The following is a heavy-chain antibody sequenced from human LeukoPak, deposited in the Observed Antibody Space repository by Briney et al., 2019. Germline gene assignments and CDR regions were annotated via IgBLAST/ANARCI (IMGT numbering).Heavy chain of an antibody. CDR1: GYTFTGYY. Sequence: GSSVKVSCKASGYTFTGYYMHWVRQAPGQGLEWMGWINPNSGGRNYAQKFQGRVTMTRDTSISTAYMELSRLRTDVTAGYYCARDPYYYDSSGYLNWFDPWGQGTLVTVSS. V-gene: IGHV1-2*02. CDR2: INPNSGGR. CDR3: ARDPYYYDSSGYLNWFDP. D-gene: IGHD3-22*01. J-gene: IGHJ5*02.